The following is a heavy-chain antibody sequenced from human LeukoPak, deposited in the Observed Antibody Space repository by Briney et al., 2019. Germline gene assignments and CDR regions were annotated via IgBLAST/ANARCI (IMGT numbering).Heavy chain of an antibody. Sequence: SETLSLTCTVSGGSISSYYWSWIRQPPGKGLEWIGYIYYSGSTNYNPSLKSRVTISVDTSKNQFSLKLSSVTAADTAVYYCARGVAAAGTIYYFDDWGQGTLVTVSS. D-gene: IGHD6-13*01. CDR3: ARGVAAAGTIYYFDD. CDR2: IYYSGST. CDR1: GGSISSYY. V-gene: IGHV4-59*01. J-gene: IGHJ4*02.